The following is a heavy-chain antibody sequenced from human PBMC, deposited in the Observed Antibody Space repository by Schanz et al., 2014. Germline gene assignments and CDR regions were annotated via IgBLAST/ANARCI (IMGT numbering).Heavy chain of an antibody. V-gene: IGHV1-69*02. CDR2: FIPILDVG. D-gene: IGHD3-10*01. CDR1: RSTFSSYT. CDR3: TFPTGPFYGSGSCFNY. J-gene: IGHJ4*02. Sequence: QVQLVQSGAEVKKPGSSVKVSCKASRSTFSSYTISWVRQARGQGLEWVGRFIPILDVGNYAQQFQGRVTFTADKSTSTAYMELSSLTSDDTAVYYCTFPTGPFYGSGSCFNYWGPGTLVTVSS.